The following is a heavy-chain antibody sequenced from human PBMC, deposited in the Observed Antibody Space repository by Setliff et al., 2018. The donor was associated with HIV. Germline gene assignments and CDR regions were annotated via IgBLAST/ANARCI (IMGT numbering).Heavy chain of an antibody. CDR3: ARQTYYYDNSGHNWFDP. Sequence: PSETLSLTCTVSGGSISSHYWSWIRQPPGKGLEWIGYINTSGTTNYNPSLKSRVTISVDTSKNQFSLKLSSVTAADTAVYFCARQTYYYDNSGHNWFDPWGQGTLVTVSS. J-gene: IGHJ5*02. D-gene: IGHD3-22*01. CDR1: GGSISSHY. CDR2: INTSGTT. V-gene: IGHV4-4*09.